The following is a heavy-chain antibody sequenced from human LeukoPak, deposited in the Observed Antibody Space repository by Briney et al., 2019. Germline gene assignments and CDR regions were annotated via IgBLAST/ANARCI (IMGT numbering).Heavy chain of an antibody. V-gene: IGHV4-39*07. Sequence: SETLSLTCTVSGDSVSSDSHYWAWIRQPPGKGLEWIGSFSYSGTTYLNPSLKSRITVSVDTFTDQFSLKLNSMTAADTAVYFCARGPLDKGGFDFWGRGTLVVVST. J-gene: IGHJ4*02. CDR2: FSYSGTT. CDR3: ARGPLDKGGFDF. CDR1: GDSVSSDSHY. D-gene: IGHD1-1*01.